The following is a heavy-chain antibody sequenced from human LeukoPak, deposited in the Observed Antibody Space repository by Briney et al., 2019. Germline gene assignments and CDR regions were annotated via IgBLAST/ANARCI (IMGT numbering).Heavy chain of an antibody. CDR2: ISGSGSSI. CDR3: AKQKGYWNYDAFDI. D-gene: IGHD1-7*01. J-gene: IGHJ3*02. Sequence: GGSLRLSCAASGCSFNVYAMSWVRQAPGRRLEWISIISGSGSSIYYANSVKGRFTISRDNSKNMLYLQMSSLRAEDTAIYYCAKQKGYWNYDAFDIWGQGTMFTVSS. V-gene: IGHV3-23*01. CDR1: GCSFNVYA.